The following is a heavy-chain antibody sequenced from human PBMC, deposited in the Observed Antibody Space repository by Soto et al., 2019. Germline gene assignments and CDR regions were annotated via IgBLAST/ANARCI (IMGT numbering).Heavy chain of an antibody. Sequence: GASVKVSCKASGYTFTGYYMHWVRQAPGKGLEWIGWINPNSGCTNYAQKFQGWVTMTRDTSISTAYMELSRLRSDDTAVYYCARDGGEAAAGIYFDYWGQGTLVTVSS. CDR1: GYTFTGYY. CDR2: INPNSGCT. D-gene: IGHD6-13*01. CDR3: ARDGGEAAAGIYFDY. V-gene: IGHV1-2*04. J-gene: IGHJ4*02.